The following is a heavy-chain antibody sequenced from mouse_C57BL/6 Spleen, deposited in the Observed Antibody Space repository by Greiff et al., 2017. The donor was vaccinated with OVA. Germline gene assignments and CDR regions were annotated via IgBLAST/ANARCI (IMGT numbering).Heavy chain of an antibody. CDR3: ARKGDPSYYFDY. D-gene: IGHD3-3*01. CDR1: GNTFTSYW. Sequence: QVQLQQPGAELVKPGASVKMSCKASGNTFTSYWITWVKQRPGQGLEWIGDIYPGSGSTNYNEKLKSKATLTVDTSSSTAYMQLSSLTSEDSAVYYCARKGDPSYYFDYWGQGTTLTVSS. CDR2: IYPGSGST. J-gene: IGHJ2*01. V-gene: IGHV1-55*01.